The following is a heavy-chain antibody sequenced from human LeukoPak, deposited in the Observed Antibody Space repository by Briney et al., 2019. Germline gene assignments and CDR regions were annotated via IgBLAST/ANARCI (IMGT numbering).Heavy chain of an antibody. CDR1: GFTFSSYS. V-gene: IGHV3-21*01. D-gene: IGHD3-9*01. J-gene: IGHJ5*02. CDR2: ISSSSSYI. CDR3: ARTSYYDILTGPIRGWFDP. Sequence: PGGSLRLSCAASGFTFSSYSMNWVRQAPGKGLEWVSSISSSSSYIYYADSVEGRFTISRDNAKNSLYLQMNSLRAEDTAVYYCARTSYYDILTGPIRGWFDPWGQGPLVTVSS.